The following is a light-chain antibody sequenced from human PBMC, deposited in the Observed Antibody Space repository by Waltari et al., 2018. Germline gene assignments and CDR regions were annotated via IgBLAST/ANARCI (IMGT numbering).Light chain of an antibody. CDR3: QQHGTLPAT. CDR2: RDS. CDR1: QSVGSSS. Sequence: EIVLTQSPGTASLSPGERVTLSCRASQSVGSSSLAWYQQKPGQAPRLVIYRDSRRATGIPDRFSGSGSGTDFSLTISRREPEDFAVYYCQQHGTLPATFGQGTKVEIK. J-gene: IGKJ1*01. V-gene: IGKV3-20*01.